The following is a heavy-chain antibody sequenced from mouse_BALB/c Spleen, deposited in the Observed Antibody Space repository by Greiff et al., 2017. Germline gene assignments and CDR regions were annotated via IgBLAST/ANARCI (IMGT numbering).Heavy chain of an antibody. Sequence: EVQLVESGGGLVQPGGSLKLSCAASGFTFSSYGMSWVRQTPDKRLELVATINSNGGSTYYPDSVKGRFTITRDNAKNTLYLQMSSLKSEDTAMYYCAFAGRAMDYWGQGTSVTVSS. V-gene: IGHV5-6-3*01. J-gene: IGHJ4*01. CDR2: INSNGGST. CDR1: GFTFSSYG. CDR3: AFAGRAMDY.